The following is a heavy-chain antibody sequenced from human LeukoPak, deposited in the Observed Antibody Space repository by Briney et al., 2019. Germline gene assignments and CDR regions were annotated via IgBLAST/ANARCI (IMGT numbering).Heavy chain of an antibody. CDR1: GYTLTELS. CDR3: ARTPTYRDGYNWVY. Sequence: ASVKVSCKVSGYTLTELSMHWVRQAPGKGLEWMGGFDPEVGETIYAQKFQGRVTMTEGTSTDTTYMELSSLRSEDTAVYYCARTPTYRDGYNWVYWGQGTLVTVSS. D-gene: IGHD5-24*01. CDR2: FDPEVGET. V-gene: IGHV1-24*01. J-gene: IGHJ4*02.